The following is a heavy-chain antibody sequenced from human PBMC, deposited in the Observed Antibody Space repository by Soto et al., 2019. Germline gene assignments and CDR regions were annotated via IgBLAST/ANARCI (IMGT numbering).Heavy chain of an antibody. CDR3: AVVNGTDIVVVPAAMFRDYYYGMDV. V-gene: IGHV1-69*13. D-gene: IGHD2-2*01. CDR1: GGTFSSYA. Sequence: GASVKVSCKASGGTFSSYAISWVRQAPGQGLEWMGGIIPIFGTANYAQKFQGRVTITADESTSTAYMELSSLRSEDTAVYYCAVVNGTDIVVVPAAMFRDYYYGMDVWGQGTTVTVSS. CDR2: IIPIFGTA. J-gene: IGHJ6*02.